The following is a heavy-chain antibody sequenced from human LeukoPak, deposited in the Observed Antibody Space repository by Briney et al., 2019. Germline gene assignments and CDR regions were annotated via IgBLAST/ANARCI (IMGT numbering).Heavy chain of an antibody. J-gene: IGHJ4*02. D-gene: IGHD3-16*01. CDR2: IKHDGREK. V-gene: IGHV3-7*01. CDR1: GFTFSDFW. CDR3: ATYRTLGY. Sequence: PGGSLRLSCEASGFTFSDFWVSWVRQTPGTGLEWVANIKHDGREKNYVDSVKGRFTISRDNAKNSLYLQMNSLRAEDTGVYYCATYRTLGYWGQGTLVTVSS.